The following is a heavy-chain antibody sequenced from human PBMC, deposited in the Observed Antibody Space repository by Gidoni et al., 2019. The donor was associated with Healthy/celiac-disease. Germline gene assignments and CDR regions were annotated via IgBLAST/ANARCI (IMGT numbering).Heavy chain of an antibody. CDR3: TSERDGVRGVIIRDYYYYGMDV. CDR1: GFTFSGSA. Sequence: EVQLVESGGGLVQPGGSLKLSCAASGFTFSGSAMHWVRQASGKGLEWVGRIRSKANSYATAYAASVKGRFTISRDDSKNTAYLQMNSLKTEDTAVYYCTSERDGVRGVIIRDYYYYGMDVWGQGTTVTVSS. D-gene: IGHD3-10*01. V-gene: IGHV3-73*02. CDR2: IRSKANSYAT. J-gene: IGHJ6*02.